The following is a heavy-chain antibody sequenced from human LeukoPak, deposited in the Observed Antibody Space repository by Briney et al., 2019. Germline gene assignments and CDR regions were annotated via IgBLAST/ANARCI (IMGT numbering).Heavy chain of an antibody. CDR2: IYYSGST. J-gene: IGHJ4*02. CDR1: GGSISSYY. V-gene: IGHV4-59*01. D-gene: IGHD3-22*01. Sequence: SETPSLTCTVAGGSISSYYWSWIRQPPGKGLEWIGYIYYSGSTNYNPSLKSRVTISVDTSKNQFSLKLSSVTAADTAMYYCARDRRDYYDSSGYFDYWGQGTLVTVSS. CDR3: ARDRRDYYDSSGYFDY.